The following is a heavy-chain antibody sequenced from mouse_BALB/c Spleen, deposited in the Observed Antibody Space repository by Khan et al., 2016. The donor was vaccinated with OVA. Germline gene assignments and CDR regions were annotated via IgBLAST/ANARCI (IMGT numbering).Heavy chain of an antibody. CDR3: ARGGRRAMDY. D-gene: IGHD3-3*01. CDR2: IYTYTGEP. V-gene: IGHV9-1*02. CDR1: GYTFTNYG. Sequence: QIQLVQSGPDLKKPGETVKISCKASGYTFTNYGINWVKQAPGKDLKWMGWIYTYTGEPTYADDFKGRFAFSLETSASTAYMQINNLKNEDKATXFCARGGRRAMDYWGQGTSVTVSS. J-gene: IGHJ4*01.